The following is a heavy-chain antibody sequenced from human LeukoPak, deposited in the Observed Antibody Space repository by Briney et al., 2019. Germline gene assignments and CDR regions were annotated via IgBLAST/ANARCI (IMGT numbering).Heavy chain of an antibody. CDR1: GGSISSGGYY. CDR3: ARVGEAIYTGGDY. V-gene: IGHV4-30-2*01. CDR2: IYHSGST. J-gene: IGHJ4*02. D-gene: IGHD3-16*02. Sequence: ASQTLSLTCTVSGGSISSGGYYWSWIRQPPGKGLEWIGYIYHSGSTYYNPSLKSRVTISVDRSKNQFSLKLSSVTAADTAVYYCARVGEAIYTGGDYWGQGTLVTVSS.